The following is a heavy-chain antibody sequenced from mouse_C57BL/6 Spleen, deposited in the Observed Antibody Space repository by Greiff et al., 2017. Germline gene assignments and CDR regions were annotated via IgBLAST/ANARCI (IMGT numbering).Heavy chain of an antibody. CDR1: GYTFTSYW. CDR3: EREGLDGSSYDAWFAY. D-gene: IGHD1-1*01. V-gene: IGHV1-55*01. CDR2: IYPGSGST. J-gene: IGHJ3*01. Sequence: QVQLQQPGAELVKPGASVKMSCKASGYTFTSYWITWVKQRPGQGLEWIGDIYPGSGSTNYNEKFKSKATLTVDTSSSTAYMQLSSLTSEDSAVYYCEREGLDGSSYDAWFAYWGQGTLVTVSA.